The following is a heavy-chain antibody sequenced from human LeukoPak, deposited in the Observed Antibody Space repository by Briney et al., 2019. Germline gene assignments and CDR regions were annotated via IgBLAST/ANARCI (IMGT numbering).Heavy chain of an antibody. CDR1: GYIFTNHY. J-gene: IGHJ4*02. CDR2: IIPILGIA. V-gene: IGHV1-69*04. Sequence: SVRVSCKASGYIFTNHYMHWVRQAPGQGLEWMGRIIPILGIANYAQKFQGRVTITADKSTSTAYMELSSLRSEDTAVYYCARGEVVGAIAYWGQGTLVTVSS. D-gene: IGHD1-26*01. CDR3: ARGEVVGAIAY.